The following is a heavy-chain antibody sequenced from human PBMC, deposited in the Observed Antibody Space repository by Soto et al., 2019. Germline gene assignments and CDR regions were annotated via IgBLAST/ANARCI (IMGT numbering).Heavy chain of an antibody. V-gene: IGHV5-10-1*01. CDR3: ARAAAAGTVDYYYYGMDV. CDR1: VYSFTSYW. J-gene: IGHJ6*02. D-gene: IGHD6-13*01. Sequence: PGESLKISCKVSVYSFTSYWISWVRQMPGKGLEWMGRIDPSDSYTNYSPSFQGHVTISADKSISTAYLQWSSLKASDTAMYYCARAAAAGTVDYYYYGMDVWGQGTTVTVSS. CDR2: IDPSDSYT.